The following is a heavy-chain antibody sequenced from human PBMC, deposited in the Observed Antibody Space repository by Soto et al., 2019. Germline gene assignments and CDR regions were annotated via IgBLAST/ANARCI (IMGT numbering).Heavy chain of an antibody. CDR2: MYYSGTT. CDR1: GGSISSSSYF. D-gene: IGHD1-26*01. J-gene: IGHJ4*02. Sequence: TSETLSLTCTVSGGSISSSSYFWGWIRQPPGKGLEWIGSMYYSGTTYYNPSLKSRVTISVDTPKNQFSLKLSSVTAADTAVYYCARGPMPVGANIHWGQGTLVTVSS. CDR3: ARGPMPVGANIH. V-gene: IGHV4-39*02.